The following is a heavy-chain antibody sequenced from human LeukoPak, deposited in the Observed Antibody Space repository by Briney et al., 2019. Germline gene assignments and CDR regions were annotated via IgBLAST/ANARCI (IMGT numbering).Heavy chain of an antibody. CDR2: IYYSGST. V-gene: IGHV4-30-4*01. J-gene: IGHJ4*02. D-gene: IGHD3-10*01. CDR3: AGVPNRAQVVLWFGELSEFDY. Sequence: SQTLSLTCTVSGGSISSGDYYWSWIRQPPGKGLEWIGYIYYSGSTYYNPSLKSRVTISVDTSKNQFSLKLSSVTAADTAVYYCAGVPNRAQVVLWFGELSEFDYWGQGTLVTVSS. CDR1: GGSISSGDYY.